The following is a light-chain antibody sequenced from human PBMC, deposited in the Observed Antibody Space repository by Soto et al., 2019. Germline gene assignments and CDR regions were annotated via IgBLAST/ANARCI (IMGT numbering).Light chain of an antibody. V-gene: IGKV1-5*01. CDR3: QQYNTYSPCA. J-gene: IGKJ1*01. CDR2: DAS. Sequence: DIQMTQAPSTLSASVGDRVTFTFRSSQSIVNRLAWYQQKPGKAPKFLIYDASSLQSGVPLRFSGSGSGTEFTLTISSMQPDDFATYYCQQYNTYSPCAFGQGTKVEIK. CDR1: QSIVNR.